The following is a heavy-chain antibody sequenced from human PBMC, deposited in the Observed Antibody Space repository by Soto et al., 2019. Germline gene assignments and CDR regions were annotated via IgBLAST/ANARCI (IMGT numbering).Heavy chain of an antibody. V-gene: IGHV1-2*04. D-gene: IGHD3-16*01. CDR1: GYTFTGYY. CDR3: ARSGSYYDYIWLDY. Sequence: ASVKVSCKASGYTFTGYYMHWVRQAPGQGLEWMGWINPNSGGTNYAQKFQGWVTMTRDTSISTAYMELSRLRSDDTAVYYCARSGSYYDYIWLDYWGQGTLVTVSS. J-gene: IGHJ4*02. CDR2: INPNSGGT.